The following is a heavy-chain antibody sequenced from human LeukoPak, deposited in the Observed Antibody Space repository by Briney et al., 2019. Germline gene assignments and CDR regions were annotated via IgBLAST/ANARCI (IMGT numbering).Heavy chain of an antibody. J-gene: IGHJ4*02. D-gene: IGHD3-16*01. CDR1: GFTDSTNY. V-gene: IGHV3-53*04. Sequence: GGSLRLSCAASGFTDSTNYMTWVRQAPGKGLEWVSVIHSGGGTFYADSVKGRFTTSRHSSNNTLDLQMNSLRAEDTAVYYCARGPGGFEEDWGQGTLVTVSS. CDR2: IHSGGGT. CDR3: ARGPGGFEED.